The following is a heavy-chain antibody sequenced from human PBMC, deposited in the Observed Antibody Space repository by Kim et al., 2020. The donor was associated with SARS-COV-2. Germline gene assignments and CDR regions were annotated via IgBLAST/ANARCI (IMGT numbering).Heavy chain of an antibody. J-gene: IGHJ6*02. CDR3: ARAVVPAATKRGYYYYGMDG. Sequence: SVKVSCKASGGTFSSYAISWVRQAPGQGLEWMGRIIPILGIANYAQKFQGRVTITADKSTSTAYMELSSLRSEDTAVYYCARAVVPAATKRGYYYYGMDGWGQGTTVTVSS. V-gene: IGHV1-69*04. D-gene: IGHD2-2*01. CDR2: IIPILGIA. CDR1: GGTFSSYA.